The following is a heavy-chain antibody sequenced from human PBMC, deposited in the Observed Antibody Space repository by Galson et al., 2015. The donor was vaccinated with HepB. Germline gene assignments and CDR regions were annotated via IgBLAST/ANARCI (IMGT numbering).Heavy chain of an antibody. CDR3: ARWAAPGGFDP. CDR1: GYTFTSYA. Sequence: SVKVSCKVSGYTFTSYAMHWVRQAPGQRLEWMGWINAGNGNTKYSQKFQGRVTITRDTSASTAYMELSSLRSEDTAVYYCARWAAPGGFDPWGPGTLVTVSS. V-gene: IGHV1-3*01. D-gene: IGHD6-13*01. CDR2: INAGNGNT. J-gene: IGHJ5*02.